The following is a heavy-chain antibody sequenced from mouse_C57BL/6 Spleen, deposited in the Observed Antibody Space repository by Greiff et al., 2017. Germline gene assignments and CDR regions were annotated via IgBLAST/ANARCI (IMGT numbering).Heavy chain of an antibody. V-gene: IGHV5-4*03. CDR1: GFTFSSYA. J-gene: IGHJ2*01. CDR3: ARNGGAN. CDR2: ISGGGSYT. Sequence: EVKVVESGGGLVKPGGSLKLSCAASGFTFSSYAMSWVRQTPEKRLAWVATISGGGSYTYYPENVKGRFTISRDNAKNNLYLQMSHLKSEDTAMYYCARNGGANWGQGTTLTVSS.